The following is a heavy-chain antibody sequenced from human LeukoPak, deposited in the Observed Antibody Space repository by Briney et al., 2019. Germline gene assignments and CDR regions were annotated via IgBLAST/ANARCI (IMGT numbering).Heavy chain of an antibody. J-gene: IGHJ4*02. CDR1: GFTFSNAW. V-gene: IGHV3-15*01. CDR2: IKSKTDGGTT. Sequence: AGGSLRLSCAASGFTFSNAWMSWIRQAPGKGLEWVGRIKSKTDGGTTDYAAPGKGRFTISRDDSKNTLYLQMNNLKTEDTAVYYCTTSKYYYDSSGYLTLGLVDYWGQGTLVTVSS. D-gene: IGHD3-22*01. CDR3: TTSKYYYDSSGYLTLGLVDY.